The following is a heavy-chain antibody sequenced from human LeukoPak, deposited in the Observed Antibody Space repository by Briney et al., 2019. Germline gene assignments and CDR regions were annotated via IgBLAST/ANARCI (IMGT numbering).Heavy chain of an antibody. D-gene: IGHD6-19*01. CDR3: AKDWGSSGWYNYFDP. V-gene: IGHV3-30*18. CDR1: GFTISSHG. Sequence: GRSLRLSCVVSGFTISSHGMHWVRQAPGKGLEWVAMISYHGSAKYYGDSVQGRFTISRDISENTLYLQMDSLRPEDTAIYYCAKDWGSSGWYNYFDPWGQGTLVTVSS. CDR2: ISYHGSAK. J-gene: IGHJ5*02.